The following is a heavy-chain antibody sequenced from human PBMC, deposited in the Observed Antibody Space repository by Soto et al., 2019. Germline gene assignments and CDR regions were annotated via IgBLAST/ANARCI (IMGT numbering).Heavy chain of an antibody. Sequence: SETLSLTCTVSGGSISSYYWSWIRQPLGKGLEWIGYIYYSGSTNYNPSLKSRVTISVDTSKNQFSLKLSSVTAADTAVYYCARTKYCSSTTCFKTPHYYYYYGLDVWGQGTTVTVSS. CDR3: ARTKYCSSTTCFKTPHYYYYYGLDV. D-gene: IGHD2-2*01. CDR1: GGSISSYY. V-gene: IGHV4-59*01. J-gene: IGHJ6*02. CDR2: IYYSGST.